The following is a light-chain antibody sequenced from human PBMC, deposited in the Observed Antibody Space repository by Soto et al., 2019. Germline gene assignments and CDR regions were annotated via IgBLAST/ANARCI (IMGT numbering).Light chain of an antibody. CDR1: SSNIGSNT. CDR3: AAWDDSLNGLYV. J-gene: IGLJ1*01. CDR2: SNN. Sequence: QSVLTQPPSASGTPGQRVTISCSGSSSNIGSNTVNWYQQLPGTAPKLLIYSNNQRPSGVPDRFSGSKSGTSASLAISGLQSGDGTDYYCAAWDDSLNGLYVFGTGTKLTVL. V-gene: IGLV1-44*01.